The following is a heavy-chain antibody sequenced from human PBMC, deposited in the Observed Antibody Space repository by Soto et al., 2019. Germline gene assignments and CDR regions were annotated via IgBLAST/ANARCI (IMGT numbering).Heavy chain of an antibody. D-gene: IGHD3-10*01. CDR2: IYYSGST. CDR1: GGSISSSSYY. Sequence: TLSLTCTVSGGSISSSSYYWGWIRQPPGKGLEWIGSIYYSGSTYYNPSLKSRVTISVDTSKNQFSLKLSSVTAADTAVYYCARRKGIKYWFDPWGQGTLVTVSS. CDR3: ARRKGIKYWFDP. V-gene: IGHV4-39*01. J-gene: IGHJ5*02.